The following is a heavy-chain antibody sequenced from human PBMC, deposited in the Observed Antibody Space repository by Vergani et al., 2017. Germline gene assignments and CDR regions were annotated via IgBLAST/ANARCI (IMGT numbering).Heavy chain of an antibody. CDR2: IYYSGTT. D-gene: IGHD6-13*01. CDR3: ARHKEQLVPGNYYYYYYMDV. CDR1: GCSIRSTFYY. Sequence: QLQLQESDPGLVKPSETLSLTCTVSGCSIRSTFYYWGWLRQPPGKGLGWIGTIYYSGTTYYNSSLKRRVTISVATSKNQFSLKLNSVTAADTAVYYCARHKEQLVPGNYYYYYYMDVWGKGTTVTVSS. J-gene: IGHJ6*03. V-gene: IGHV4-39*01.